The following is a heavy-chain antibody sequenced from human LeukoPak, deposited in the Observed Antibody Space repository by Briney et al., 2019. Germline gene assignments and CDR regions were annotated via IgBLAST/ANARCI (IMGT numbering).Heavy chain of an antibody. D-gene: IGHD4-17*01. CDR1: GGTFSSYA. CDR2: IIPIFGTA. J-gene: IGHJ3*02. V-gene: IGHV1-69*05. CDR3: ASYYAGYGDYRGTPNAFDI. Sequence: SVKVSCKASGGTFSSYAISWVRQAPGQGLEWMGGIIPIFGTANYAQKFQGRVTITTDESTSTAYMELSSLRSEDTAVYYCASYYAGYGDYRGTPNAFDICGQGTMVTVSS.